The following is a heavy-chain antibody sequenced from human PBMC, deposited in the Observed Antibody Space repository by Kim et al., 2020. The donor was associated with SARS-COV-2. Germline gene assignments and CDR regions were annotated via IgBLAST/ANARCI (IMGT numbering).Heavy chain of an antibody. J-gene: IGHJ3*02. Sequence: VKGRFTISRDNAKKSLYLQMNNLRDEDTAVYYCSKVGDIAKETAYRAFDIWGQGTMVTVSS. D-gene: IGHD3-9*01. CDR3: SKVGDIAKETAYRAFDI. V-gene: IGHV3-7*04.